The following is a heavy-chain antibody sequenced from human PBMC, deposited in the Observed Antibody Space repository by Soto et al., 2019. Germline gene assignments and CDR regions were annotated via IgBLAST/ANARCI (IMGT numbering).Heavy chain of an antibody. Sequence: GSLRLSCAASGFTFSSNSMTWVRQAPGKGLEWVSVLYGDGYTFYADSVKGRFTISTDTSRKTLFLQMNSLRAEDSAVYYCARRGYYYDSSGYYPLFDYWGQGTPVTVSS. CDR3: ARRGYYYDSSGYYPLFDY. CDR2: LYGDGYT. CDR1: GFTFSSNS. J-gene: IGHJ4*02. V-gene: IGHV3-53*01. D-gene: IGHD3-22*01.